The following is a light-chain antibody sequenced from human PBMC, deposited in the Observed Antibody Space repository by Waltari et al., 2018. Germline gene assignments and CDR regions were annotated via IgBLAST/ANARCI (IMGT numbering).Light chain of an antibody. J-gene: IGLJ2*01. Sequence: SYELKQHPSVPVSPAQTARITRLADELSKQYSYWYQQQPGQAPVLVIYKDNERPSGIPKRFSGSTSGTTVTLTISGVQAEDEADYYCQSGDTSDTSYVVFGGGTKLTVL. V-gene: IGLV3-25*03. CDR1: ELSKQY. CDR3: QSGDTSDTSYVV. CDR2: KDN.